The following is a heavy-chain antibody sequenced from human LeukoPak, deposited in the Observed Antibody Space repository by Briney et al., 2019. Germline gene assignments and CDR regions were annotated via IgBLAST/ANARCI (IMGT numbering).Heavy chain of an antibody. D-gene: IGHD1-26*01. CDR1: GFTFSSYG. CDR3: AKAVGATMAFDI. CDR2: IRYDGSNK. Sequence: GGSLRLSCAASGFTFSSYGMHWVRQAPGKGLEWVAFIRYDGSNKYYADSVKGRFTISRDNSKNTLYLQMNSLRAEDTAVYYCAKAVGATMAFDIWGQGTMVTVSS. V-gene: IGHV3-30*02. J-gene: IGHJ3*02.